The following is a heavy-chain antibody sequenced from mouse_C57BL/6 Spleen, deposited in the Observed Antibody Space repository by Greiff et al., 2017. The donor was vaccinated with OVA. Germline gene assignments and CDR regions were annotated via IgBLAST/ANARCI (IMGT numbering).Heavy chain of an antibody. D-gene: IGHD2-4*01. CDR3: ARPLGLRRGAWFAY. CDR2: IWSDGST. CDR1: GFSLTSYG. J-gene: IGHJ3*01. Sequence: VKLVESGPGLVAPSQSLSITCTVSGFSLTSYGVHWVRQPPGKGLEWLVVIWSDGSTTYNSALKTRLNISKDNSKSQVFLKMNSLQTDDTAMYYCARPLGLRRGAWFAYWGQGTLVTVSA. V-gene: IGHV2-6*03.